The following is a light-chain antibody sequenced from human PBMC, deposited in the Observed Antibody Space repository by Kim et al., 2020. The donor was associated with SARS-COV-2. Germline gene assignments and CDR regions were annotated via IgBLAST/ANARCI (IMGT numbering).Light chain of an antibody. CDR3: QQYNKWMYT. Sequence: SVSPGEGATLSCRASQSGSSNLAWYQKKPGQAPRLVIYGASTRAAGVPARFSGSVSGAEFTLTISNLQPEDCAVYYCQQYNKWMYTFGQGTKLE. J-gene: IGKJ2*01. CDR2: GAS. V-gene: IGKV3D-15*01. CDR1: QSGSSN.